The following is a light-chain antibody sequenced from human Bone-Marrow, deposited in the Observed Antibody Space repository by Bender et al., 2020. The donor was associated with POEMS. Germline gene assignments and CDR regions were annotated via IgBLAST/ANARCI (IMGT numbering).Light chain of an antibody. V-gene: IGLV2-8*01. J-gene: IGLJ1*01. CDR3: TTFTGPYV. CDR2: EVS. Sequence: QSALTQPPSASGSPGQSVTISCTGSSSDVGAYNYVSWYQQHPGKAPKVIIYEVSKRPSGVPDRFSGSKSGNTASLTVSGLQAEDEADYYCTTFTGPYVVGTGTKVTVL. CDR1: SSDVGAYNY.